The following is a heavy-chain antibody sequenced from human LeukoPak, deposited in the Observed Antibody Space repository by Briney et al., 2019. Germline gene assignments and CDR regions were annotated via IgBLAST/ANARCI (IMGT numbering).Heavy chain of an antibody. CDR3: ARGEGTLPWPHFDY. CDR1: GGTFSSYA. Sequence: TVKVSCKASGGTFSSYAISWVRQAPGQGLEWMGRIIPIFGTANYAQKFQGRVTITTDESTSTAYMELSSLRSEDTAVYYCARGEGTLPWPHFDYWGQGTLVTVSS. CDR2: IIPIFGTA. J-gene: IGHJ4*02. D-gene: IGHD3-16*01. V-gene: IGHV1-69*05.